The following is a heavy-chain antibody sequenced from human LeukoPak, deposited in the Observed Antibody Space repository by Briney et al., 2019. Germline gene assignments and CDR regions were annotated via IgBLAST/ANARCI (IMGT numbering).Heavy chain of an antibody. CDR2: ISSSGSTI. CDR1: GFTFSSYE. J-gene: IGHJ3*02. V-gene: IGHV3-48*03. Sequence: GGSLRLSCAASGFTFSSYEMNWVRQAPGKGLEWVSYISSSGSTIYYADSVKGRFTISRNNAKTSLYLQMNSLRAEATAVYYCARSGPMSAFDIWGQGTMVTVSS. D-gene: IGHD3-10*01. CDR3: ARSGPMSAFDI.